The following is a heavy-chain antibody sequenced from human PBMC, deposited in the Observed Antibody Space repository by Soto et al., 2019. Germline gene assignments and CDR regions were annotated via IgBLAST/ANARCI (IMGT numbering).Heavy chain of an antibody. CDR2: IYHSGSS. CDR3: ARDDYGDYYYYMDV. J-gene: IGHJ6*03. V-gene: IGHV4-4*02. CDR1: GGSRSRSNW. D-gene: IGHD4-17*01. Sequence: SETLSLTCAVSGGSRSRSNWWSWVRQPPGKGLEWIGEIYHSGSSNYNPSLRSRVTITADKSTSTAYMELSSLRSEDTAVYYCARDDYGDYYYYMDVWGKGTTVTVSS.